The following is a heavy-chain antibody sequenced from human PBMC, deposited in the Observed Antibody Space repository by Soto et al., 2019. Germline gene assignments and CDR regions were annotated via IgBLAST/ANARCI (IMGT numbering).Heavy chain of an antibody. CDR2: ISYSGST. CDR3: ARGVMY. J-gene: IGHJ4*02. V-gene: IGHV4-31*03. CDR1: CASIGSGVYY. Sequence: LSLTCTVSCASIGSGVYYWSWIRQHPGKGLEWIGYISYSGSTYYNPSLRSRVTISVDTSKNQFSLKLSSVTAADTAVYYCARGVMYWGQGTLVTVPQ.